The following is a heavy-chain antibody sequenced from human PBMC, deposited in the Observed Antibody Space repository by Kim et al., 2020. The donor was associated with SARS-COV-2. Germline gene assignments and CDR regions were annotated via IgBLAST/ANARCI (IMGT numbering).Heavy chain of an antibody. V-gene: IGHV3-21*01. D-gene: IGHD1-26*01. CDR2: ISRDVTYT. CDR1: GITFSSFS. CDR3: AAGARGSLDRGSDY. Sequence: GGSLRLSCAGSGITFSSFSLTWVRRAPGRGLEWVSSISRDVTYTYYADSVKGRFTISRANAKKSLFLQMNSLRAEDTAVYYCAAGARGSLDRGSDYWGQGTLVTVSS. J-gene: IGHJ4*02.